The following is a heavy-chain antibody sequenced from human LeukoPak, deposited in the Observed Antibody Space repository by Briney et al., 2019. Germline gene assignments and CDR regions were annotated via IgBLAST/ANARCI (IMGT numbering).Heavy chain of an antibody. CDR2: ITTYNGNT. V-gene: IGHV1-18*01. J-gene: IGHJ5*02. Sequence: ASVKVSCKASGYTFTCYTINWVRQAPGQGLEWMGWITTYNGNTNYAQKFQGRVTMTTDTSTNTAYMELRSLRSDDTAVYYCARDRVYGSGSPNWFDPWRQGTLVTVSS. CDR1: GYTFTCYT. CDR3: ARDRVYGSGSPNWFDP. D-gene: IGHD3-10*01.